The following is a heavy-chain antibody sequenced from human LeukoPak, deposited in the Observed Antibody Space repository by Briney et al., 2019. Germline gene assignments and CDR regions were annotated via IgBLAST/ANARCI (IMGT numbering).Heavy chain of an antibody. Sequence: SETLSLTCTVSGGSISSYYWSWIRQPAGKGLEWIGRIYTSGSTNYNPSLKSRVTMSVDTSKNQFSLKLSSVTAADTAVYYCARDSRGSGPTGYYFDYWGQGTLVTVSS. CDR3: ARDSRGSGPTGYYFDY. CDR2: IYTSGST. V-gene: IGHV4-4*07. J-gene: IGHJ4*02. CDR1: GGSISSYY. D-gene: IGHD6-19*01.